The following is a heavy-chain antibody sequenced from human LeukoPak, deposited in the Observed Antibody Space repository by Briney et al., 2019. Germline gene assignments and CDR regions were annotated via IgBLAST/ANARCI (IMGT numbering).Heavy chain of an antibody. J-gene: IGHJ4*02. Sequence: PGGSLRLSCAASGFTFSSYSMNCVRQAPGKGLEWVSLIKYDASDEYYADAVKGRFTISRDDSRNTLYLQMNSLRAEDTAVYYCARGQTVGWEIGVCDFWGQGSLVTVAS. V-gene: IGHV3-33*08. CDR3: ARGQTVGWEIGVCDF. CDR2: IKYDASDE. D-gene: IGHD1-26*01. CDR1: GFTFSSYS.